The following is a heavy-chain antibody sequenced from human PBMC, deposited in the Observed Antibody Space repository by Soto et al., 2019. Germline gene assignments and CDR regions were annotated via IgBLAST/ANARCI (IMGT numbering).Heavy chain of an antibody. Sequence: SETLSLTCTVSGGSISSGGYYWSWIRQHPGKGLEWIGYIYYSGSTYYNPSLKSRVTISVDTSKNQFSLKLSSVTAADTAVYYCARGLYDSSYYYYYGMDVWGQGTTVTVSS. J-gene: IGHJ6*02. CDR1: GGSISSGGYY. D-gene: IGHD3-22*01. V-gene: IGHV4-31*03. CDR3: ARGLYDSSYYYYYGMDV. CDR2: IYYSGST.